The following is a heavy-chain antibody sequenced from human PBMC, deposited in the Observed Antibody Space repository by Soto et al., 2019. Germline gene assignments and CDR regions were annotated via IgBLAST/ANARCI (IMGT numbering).Heavy chain of an antibody. D-gene: IGHD3-10*01. J-gene: IGHJ4*02. CDR2: INHSGST. Sequence: LSLTCAVYGGSFSGYYWSWIRQPPGKGLEWIGEINHSGSTNYNPSLKSRVTISVDTSKNQFSLKLSSVTAADTAVYYCASSHGYGSYYFDYWGQGTLVTVSS. CDR3: ASSHGYGSYYFDY. V-gene: IGHV4-34*01. CDR1: GGSFSGYY.